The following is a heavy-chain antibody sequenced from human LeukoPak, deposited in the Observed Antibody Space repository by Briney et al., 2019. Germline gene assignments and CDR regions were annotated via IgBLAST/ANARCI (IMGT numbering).Heavy chain of an antibody. V-gene: IGHV4-4*07. D-gene: IGHD6-6*01. CDR3: ARDASIAGSGIIN. CDR2: IYTSGST. J-gene: IGHJ4*02. Sequence: SETLSLTCTVSGGSISSYYWSWIRQPAGKGLEWIGRIYTSGSTNYNPSLKSRVTISLDTSRNQFSLKLTSVTAADTAVYYCARDASIAGSGIINWGQGIRVTVSS. CDR1: GGSISSYY.